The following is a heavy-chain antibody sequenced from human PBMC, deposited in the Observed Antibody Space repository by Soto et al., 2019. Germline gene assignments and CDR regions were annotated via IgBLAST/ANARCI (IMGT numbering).Heavy chain of an antibody. J-gene: IGHJ5*02. D-gene: IGHD2-2*01. CDR1: GSTFCSYW. V-gene: IGHV3-7*05. CDR2: IKHDGSEK. Sequence: LRLSCTASGSTFCSYWMSWVRQAPGKGLEWVANIKHDGSEKYYVDSVKGRFAISRDNAKNSMYLQMNSLRAEDTAVYYRARQPEMGYCSSTSCFDVNWFDPWGQGTLVTVSS. CDR3: ARQPEMGYCSSTSCFDVNWFDP.